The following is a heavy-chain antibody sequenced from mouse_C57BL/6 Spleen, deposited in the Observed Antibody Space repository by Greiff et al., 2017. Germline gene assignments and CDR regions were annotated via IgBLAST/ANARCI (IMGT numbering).Heavy chain of an antibody. CDR3: ARQGDGSSPMDY. Sequence: EVQLVESGGDLVKPGGSLKLSCAASGFTFSSYGMSWVRQTPDKRLEWVATISSGGSYTYYPDSVKGRFTISRDNAKNSLYLQRSSMKSEDTAMYYCARQGDGSSPMDYWGQGTSVTVSS. J-gene: IGHJ4*01. V-gene: IGHV5-6*01. D-gene: IGHD1-1*01. CDR1: GFTFSSYG. CDR2: ISSGGSYT.